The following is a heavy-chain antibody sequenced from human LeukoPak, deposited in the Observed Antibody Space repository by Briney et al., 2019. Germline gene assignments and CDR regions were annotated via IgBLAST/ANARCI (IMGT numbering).Heavy chain of an antibody. CDR2: INTNTGNP. J-gene: IGHJ6*03. CDR3: AKEGRVDTAMVYYYYYMDV. CDR1: GYTFTSYA. V-gene: IGHV7-4-1*02. Sequence: ASVKVSCKASGYTFTSYAMNWVRQAPGQGLEWMGWINTNTGNPTYAQGFTGRFVFSLDTSVSTAYLQISSLKAEDTAVYYCAKEGRVDTAMVYYYYYMDVWGKGTTVTVSS. D-gene: IGHD5-18*01.